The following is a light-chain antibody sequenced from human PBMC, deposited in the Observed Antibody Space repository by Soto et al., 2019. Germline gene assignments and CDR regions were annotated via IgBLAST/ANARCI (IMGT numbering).Light chain of an antibody. Sequence: EIVLTQSPGALSLSPGERATLSCRASQSVFSRYLAWYQQKPGQPPRLLIYGASSRATGIPDRLSGSGSGTDFTLTISRLEPEDFAVYYCQQYGSSIRTFGQGTKVEIK. CDR1: QSVFSRY. J-gene: IGKJ1*01. CDR3: QQYGSSIRT. CDR2: GAS. V-gene: IGKV3-20*01.